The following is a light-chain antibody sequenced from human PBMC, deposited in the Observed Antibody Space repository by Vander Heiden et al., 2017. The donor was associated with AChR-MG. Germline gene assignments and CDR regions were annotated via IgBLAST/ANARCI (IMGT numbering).Light chain of an antibody. Sequence: SYVVTQIPSLSVAPGETASVTCGGTSIGTKSVNWYQQKPGQAPVVVMYYDSDRPSGIPERFSASNSGNTATLTITRVEAGDEADYYCQVWDTSSDHVLFGGGTKLTVL. J-gene: IGLJ2*01. CDR2: YDS. CDR3: QVWDTSSDHVL. V-gene: IGLV3-21*04. CDR1: SIGTKS.